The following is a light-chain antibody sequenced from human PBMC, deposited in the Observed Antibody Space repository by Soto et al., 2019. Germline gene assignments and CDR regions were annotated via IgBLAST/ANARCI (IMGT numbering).Light chain of an antibody. Sequence: QSALTQPPSASGTPGRRVTISCSGKSSNIGSNTVNWYQQLPGTAPKLLIYSNNQRPSRVPDRFSGSKSGTSASLAISGLQSEDEADYYCAAWDDSLNAYVVFGGGTKVTVL. CDR2: SNN. V-gene: IGLV1-44*01. J-gene: IGLJ2*01. CDR1: SSNIGSNT. CDR3: AAWDDSLNAYVV.